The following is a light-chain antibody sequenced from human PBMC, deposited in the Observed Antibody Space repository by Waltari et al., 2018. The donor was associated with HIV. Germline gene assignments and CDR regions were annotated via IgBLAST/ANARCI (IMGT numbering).Light chain of an antibody. CDR2: AVS. CDR1: RHQIDFYNF. Sequence: QSPLSQPASVSGSPGQSLTIPCTRVRHQIDFYNFVPWSQQHPGKAPQLILYAVSGRPSGVSSRFSGSKSGVTASLTISGLQAEDEATYFCSSFASQGTLMFGGGTKLTVL. CDR3: SSFASQGTLM. V-gene: IGLV2-14*01. J-gene: IGLJ3*02.